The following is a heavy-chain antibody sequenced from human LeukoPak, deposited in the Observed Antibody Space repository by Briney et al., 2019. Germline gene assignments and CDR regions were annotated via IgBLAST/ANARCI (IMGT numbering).Heavy chain of an antibody. V-gene: IGHV3-23*01. Sequence: GGSLRLSCAASGFTFSSYAMSWVRQAPGKGLEWVSAISGSGGSTYYADSVKGRFTISRDNSKDTLYLQMNSLRAEDTAVYYCAKDSGGVRGSWFDPWGQGTLVTVSS. CDR3: AKDSGGVRGSWFDP. CDR2: ISGSGGST. D-gene: IGHD1-1*01. CDR1: GFTFSSYA. J-gene: IGHJ5*02.